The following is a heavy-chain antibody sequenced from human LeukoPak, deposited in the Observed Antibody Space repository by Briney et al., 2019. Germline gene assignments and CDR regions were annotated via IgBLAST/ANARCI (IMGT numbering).Heavy chain of an antibody. CDR1: GYTFTSYD. CDR3: ARQLVQRDLAPSSYGMDV. V-gene: IGHV1-8*03. D-gene: IGHD6-13*01. CDR2: MNPNSGNT. J-gene: IGHJ6*02. Sequence: ASVKVSCKASGYTFTSYDINWVRQATGQGLEWMGWMNPNSGNTGYAQEFQGRVTITRNTSLSTAYLELSSLRSEDTAAYYCARQLVQRDLAPSSYGMDVWGQGTTVTVSS.